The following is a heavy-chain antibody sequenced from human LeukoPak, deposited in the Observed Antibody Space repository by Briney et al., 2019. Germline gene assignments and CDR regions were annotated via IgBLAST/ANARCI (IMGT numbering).Heavy chain of an antibody. Sequence: SETLSLTCTVSGGSISSHYWSWLRQPPGKGLEWIGYIYYSGSTNYNPSLKSRVTISVDTSKNQFSLKLSSVTAADTAVYYCARGVVVVAAVDAFDIWGQGTMVTVSS. D-gene: IGHD2-15*01. J-gene: IGHJ3*02. V-gene: IGHV4-59*11. CDR1: GGSISSHY. CDR2: IYYSGST. CDR3: ARGVVVVAAVDAFDI.